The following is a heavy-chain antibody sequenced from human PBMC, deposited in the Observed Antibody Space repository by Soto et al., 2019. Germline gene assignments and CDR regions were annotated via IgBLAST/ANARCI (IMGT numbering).Heavy chain of an antibody. CDR2: INPSGAYT. CDR1: KYTFISYH. V-gene: IGHV1-46*01. CDR3: ARDISLSMVRGVISH. Sequence: GASVKVSCKASKYTFISYHIHWVRQAPRQGLEWLGIINPSGAYTSYAQKFQGRVTMTRDTSTSTVYMELSSLRFEDTAMYYCARDISLSMVRGVISHWGQGTLVTVSS. J-gene: IGHJ4*02. D-gene: IGHD3-10*01.